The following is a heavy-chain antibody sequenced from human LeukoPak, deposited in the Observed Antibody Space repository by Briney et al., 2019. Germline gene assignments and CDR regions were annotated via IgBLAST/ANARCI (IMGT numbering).Heavy chain of an antibody. CDR2: IYHSGST. CDR1: GGSISSSKW. V-gene: IGHV4-4*02. D-gene: IGHD3-3*01. Sequence: SETLSLTCAVSGGSISSSKWWSWVRQPPGKGLEWIGEIYHSGSTNYNPSLKSRVIISVDKSKNQFSLKLSSVTAADTAVYYWGSLSSEYSDVWTGSGFDPWGRGTLVTVSS. J-gene: IGHJ5*02. CDR3: GSLSSEYSDVWTGSGFDP.